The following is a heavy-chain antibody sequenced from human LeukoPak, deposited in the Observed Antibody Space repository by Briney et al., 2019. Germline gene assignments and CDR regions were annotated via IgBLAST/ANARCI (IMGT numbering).Heavy chain of an antibody. D-gene: IGHD3-3*01. CDR2: IRSKANSYAT. J-gene: IGHJ3*02. Sequence: GGSLRLSCAASGFTFSGSAMHWVRQASGKGLEWVGRIRSKANSYATAYAASVKGRFTISRDDSKNTAYLQMNSLKTEDTAVYYCTSPRYDPKAEDAFDIWGQGTMVTVSS. CDR3: TSPRYDPKAEDAFDI. CDR1: GFTFSGSA. V-gene: IGHV3-73*01.